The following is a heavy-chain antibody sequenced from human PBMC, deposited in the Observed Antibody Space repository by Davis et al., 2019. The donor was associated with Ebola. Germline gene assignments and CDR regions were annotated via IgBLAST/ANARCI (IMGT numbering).Heavy chain of an antibody. V-gene: IGHV3-11*06. CDR1: GFSFSDYY. CDR3: ARGPRKMATKNFDY. CDR2: ISISSGFT. Sequence: PGGSLRLSCAASGFSFSDYYMSWIRQAPGKGLEWVSYISISSGFTNYADSVKGRFTISRDNAKNSLYLQMNSLRAEDTAVYYCARGPRKMATKNFDYWGQGTLVTVSS. J-gene: IGHJ4*02. D-gene: IGHD5-24*01.